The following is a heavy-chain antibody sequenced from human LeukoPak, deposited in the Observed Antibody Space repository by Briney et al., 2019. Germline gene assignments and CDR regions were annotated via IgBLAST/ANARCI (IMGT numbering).Heavy chain of an antibody. Sequence: KPSETLSLTCTVSGGSISSYYWSWIRQPPGKGLEWIGFVYDSGSTSYNPSLKSRVTISVGTSKNQFSLKLRSVTAADTAVYYCARGVGYSYGLDYWGQGTLVTVSS. CDR1: GGSISSYY. CDR2: VYDSGST. V-gene: IGHV4-59*01. J-gene: IGHJ4*02. D-gene: IGHD5-18*01. CDR3: ARGVGYSYGLDY.